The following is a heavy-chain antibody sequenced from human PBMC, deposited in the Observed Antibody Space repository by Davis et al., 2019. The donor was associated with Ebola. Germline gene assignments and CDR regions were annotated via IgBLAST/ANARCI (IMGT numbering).Heavy chain of an antibody. J-gene: IGHJ4*02. CDR2: INAGNGNT. CDR3: ARDWGSGWLFDY. V-gene: IGHV1-3*01. Sequence: ASVKVSCKVSGYTFTSYAMHWVRQAPGQRLEWMGWINAGNGNTKYSQKFQGRVTITRDTSASTAYMELSSLRSEDTAVYYCARDWGSGWLFDYWGQGTLVTVSS. CDR1: GYTFTSYA. D-gene: IGHD6-19*01.